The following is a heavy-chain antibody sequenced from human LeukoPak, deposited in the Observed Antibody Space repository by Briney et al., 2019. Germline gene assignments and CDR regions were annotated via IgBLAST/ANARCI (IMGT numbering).Heavy chain of an antibody. Sequence: ASVKVPCKASGYTFTDYYIHWVRQAPGQGLEWMGWIIPNSGGTNYAQKFQGRVTMTRDTSISTAYMELNRLMSDDTAVYYCAKIRLTAAGNQPLDYWGQGTLVTVSS. V-gene: IGHV1-2*02. CDR2: IIPNSGGT. J-gene: IGHJ4*02. CDR3: AKIRLTAAGNQPLDY. CDR1: GYTFTDYY. D-gene: IGHD6-13*01.